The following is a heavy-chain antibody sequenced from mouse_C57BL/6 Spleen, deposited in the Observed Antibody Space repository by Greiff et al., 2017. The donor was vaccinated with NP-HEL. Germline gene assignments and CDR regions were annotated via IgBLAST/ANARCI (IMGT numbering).Heavy chain of an antibody. CDR3: ARRGSYYYAMDY. J-gene: IGHJ4*01. CDR1: GYSITSGYY. Sequence: EVKLEESGPGLVKPSQSLSLTCSVTGYSITSGYYWNWIRQFPGNKLEWMGYISYDGSNNYNPSLKNRISITRDTSKNQFFLKLNSVTTEDTATYYCARRGSYYYAMDYWGQGTSVTVSS. CDR2: ISYDGSN. V-gene: IGHV3-6*01.